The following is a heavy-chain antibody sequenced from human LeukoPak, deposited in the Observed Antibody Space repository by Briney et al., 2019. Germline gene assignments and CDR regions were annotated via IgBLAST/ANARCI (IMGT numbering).Heavy chain of an antibody. D-gene: IGHD3-22*01. CDR2: IYYSGST. V-gene: IGHV4-59*01. J-gene: IGHJ4*02. CDR1: GGSISSYY. CDR3: ARRTYFYDSSGYYFDY. Sequence: SEALSLTCTVSGGSISSYYWSWIRQPPGKGLECIGYIYYSGSTNYNPSLKSRVTISVDTSKNQFSLKLSSVTAADTAVYYCARRTYFYDSSGYYFDYWGQGTLVTVSS.